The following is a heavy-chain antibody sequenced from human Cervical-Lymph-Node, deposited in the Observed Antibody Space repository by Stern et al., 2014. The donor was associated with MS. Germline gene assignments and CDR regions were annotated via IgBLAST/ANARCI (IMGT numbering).Heavy chain of an antibody. CDR1: GYTFINYY. Sequence: VQLVESGAEVKKPGASVKVSCKASGYTFINYYMHWVRQDPGPGLERMRTINTLGGSTDYTQKFQGRITMTRDTSTTTVSMELSGLRPEDTAVYYCAREYVEASGVGYLYYGLDVWGQGTTVIVSS. J-gene: IGHJ6*02. CDR3: AREYVEASGVGYLYYGLDV. V-gene: IGHV1-46*01. D-gene: IGHD2-21*02. CDR2: INTLGGST.